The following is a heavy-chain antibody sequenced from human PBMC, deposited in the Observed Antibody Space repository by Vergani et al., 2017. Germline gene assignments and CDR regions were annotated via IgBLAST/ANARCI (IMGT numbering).Heavy chain of an antibody. D-gene: IGHD5-18*01. CDR2: ISYDGSNK. V-gene: IGHV3-30*01. J-gene: IGHJ6*02. Sequence: QVQLVESGGGVVQPGRSLRLSCAASGFTFSSYAMHWVRQAPGKGLEWVAVISYDGSNKYYADSVKGRFTIYRDNSKNTLYLQMNSLRAEDTAVYYCAREGGLGYSYGRYYYYGMDVWGQGTTVTVSS. CDR3: AREGGLGYSYGRYYYYGMDV. CDR1: GFTFSSYA.